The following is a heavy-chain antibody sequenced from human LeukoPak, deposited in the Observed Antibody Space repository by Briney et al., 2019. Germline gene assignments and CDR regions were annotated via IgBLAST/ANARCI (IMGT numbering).Heavy chain of an antibody. CDR1: GGSFSGYY. V-gene: IGHV4-34*01. J-gene: IGHJ4*02. CDR2: INHSGST. Sequence: KASETRSLTCAVYGGSFSGYYWSWIRQPPGTGLEWIGEINHSGSTNYNPSLKSRVTISVDTSKNQFSVKLSSVTAADTAVYYCARGEDYQLLGRNFDYWGQGTLVTVSS. D-gene: IGHD2-2*01. CDR3: ARGEDYQLLGRNFDY.